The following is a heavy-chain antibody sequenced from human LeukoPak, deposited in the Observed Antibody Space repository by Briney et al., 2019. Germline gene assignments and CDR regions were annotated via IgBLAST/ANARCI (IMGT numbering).Heavy chain of an antibody. J-gene: IGHJ5*02. CDR3: ARDLSFGAPYNWFDP. CDR1: GFTFNNNW. D-gene: IGHD3-10*01. CDR2: INNDGSTT. V-gene: IGHV3-74*01. Sequence: GGSLRLSCVASGFTFNNNWMHWVRQAPGKGLVWVSRINNDGSTTSYADSVKGRFTISRDNAKNTLYLQMNNLRAEDTAVYYCARDLSFGAPYNWFDPWGQGTLVTVSS.